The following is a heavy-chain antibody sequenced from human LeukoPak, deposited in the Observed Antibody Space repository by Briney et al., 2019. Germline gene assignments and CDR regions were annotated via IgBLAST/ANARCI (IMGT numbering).Heavy chain of an antibody. Sequence: EGSLRLSCAASGFTFRKYWMAWVRQAPGRGLEWVATIAANGNDKDYEDALQGRFTISRDNARNSLSLRIDSLRAEDTAQYYCAREVFFQFDNWGQGALVTVSS. CDR1: GFTFRKYW. V-gene: IGHV3-7*03. CDR2: IAANGNDK. J-gene: IGHJ4*02. CDR3: AREVFFQFDN.